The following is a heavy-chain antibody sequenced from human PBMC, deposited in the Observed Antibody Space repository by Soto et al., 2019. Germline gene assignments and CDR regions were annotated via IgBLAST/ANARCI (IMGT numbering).Heavy chain of an antibody. J-gene: IGHJ4*02. V-gene: IGHV1-69*02. CDR3: ASLYCSSTSCYVSNFDY. D-gene: IGHD2-2*01. CDR2: IIPILGIA. Sequence: ASVKVSCKASGGTFSSYTISWVRQAPGQGLEWMGRIIPILGIANYAQKFQGRVTITADKSTSTAYMELSSLRSEDTAVYYCASLYCSSTSCYVSNFDYWGQGTLVTVSS. CDR1: GGTFSSYT.